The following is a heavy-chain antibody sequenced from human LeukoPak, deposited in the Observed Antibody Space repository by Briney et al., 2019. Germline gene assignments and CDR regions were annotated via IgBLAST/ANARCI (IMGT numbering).Heavy chain of an antibody. V-gene: IGHV3-21*01. D-gene: IGHD5-18*01. CDR3: AKEDTAMVRSPFGVDY. CDR1: GGSFSDYS. Sequence: ETLSLTCAVYGGSFSDYSWTWIRHPPGKGLEWVSSISSSSSYIYYADSVKGRFTISRDNAKNSLYLQMNSLRAEDTAVYYCAKEDTAMVRSPFGVDYWGQGTLVTVSS. J-gene: IGHJ4*02. CDR2: ISSSSSYI.